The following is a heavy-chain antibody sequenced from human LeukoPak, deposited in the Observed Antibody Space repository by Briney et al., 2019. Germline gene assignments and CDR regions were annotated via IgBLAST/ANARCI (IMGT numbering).Heavy chain of an antibody. D-gene: IGHD4-17*01. J-gene: IGHJ4*02. CDR2: IWYDGSNK. CDR1: GFTFSSYG. V-gene: IGHV3-33*06. Sequence: PGGSLRLSCAASGFTFSSYGMHWVRQAPGKGLEWVAVIWYDGSNKYYADSVKGRFTISRDNSKNTLYLQMNSLRAEDTAVYYCAKGGTTVTTSYDYWGQGTLVTVSS. CDR3: AKGGTTVTTSYDY.